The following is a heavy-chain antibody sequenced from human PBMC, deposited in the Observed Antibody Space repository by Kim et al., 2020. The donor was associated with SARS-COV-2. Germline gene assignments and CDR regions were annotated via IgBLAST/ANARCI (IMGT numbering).Heavy chain of an antibody. J-gene: IGHJ3*02. D-gene: IGHD3-10*01. Sequence: ASVKVSCKASGYIFTSYYLHWVRQAPGLGLEWMGIIDPSGGTTSNAQKFHGRVTMTRATSTSTVYMELSSLRSEDTAVYYCARVGGSGSYYNDGAFDIWGQGTLVIVSS. V-gene: IGHV1-46*01. CDR1: GYIFTSYY. CDR3: ARVGGSGSYYNDGAFDI. CDR2: IDPSGGTT.